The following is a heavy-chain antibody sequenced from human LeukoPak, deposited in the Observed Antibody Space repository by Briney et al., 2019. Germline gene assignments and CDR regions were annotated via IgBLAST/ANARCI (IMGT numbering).Heavy chain of an antibody. CDR1: GFTFSGYW. CDR3: ARVRVGSSWYYFDY. J-gene: IGHJ4*02. D-gene: IGHD6-13*01. CDR2: IKQDGSAK. V-gene: IGHV3-7*03. Sequence: GGSLRLSCAASGFTFSGYWMTWARQAPGKGLEWVATIKQDGSAKYYVDSMKGRFTISRDNAKNSLYLQMNSLRAEDTAVYYCARVRVGSSWYYFDYWGQGTLVTVSS.